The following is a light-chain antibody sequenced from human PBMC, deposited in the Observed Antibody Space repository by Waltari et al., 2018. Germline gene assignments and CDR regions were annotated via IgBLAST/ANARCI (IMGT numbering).Light chain of an antibody. Sequence: EIVLTQSPGTLSLSPGESATPSCRASQSLTVAYLAWYQHKSGPAPRLLVYGASYRATGIPDRFSGSGSGTDFTLTITRLGPDDFAVYYCQQYDTAPGTFGQGTKLEI. CDR1: QSLTVAY. CDR3: QQYDTAPGT. V-gene: IGKV3-20*01. J-gene: IGKJ2*01. CDR2: GAS.